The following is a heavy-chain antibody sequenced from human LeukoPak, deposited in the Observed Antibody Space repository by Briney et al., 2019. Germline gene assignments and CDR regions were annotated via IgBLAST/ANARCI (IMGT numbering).Heavy chain of an antibody. D-gene: IGHD6-13*01. CDR1: GGSFSGYY. J-gene: IGHJ4*02. CDR3: ARGSGHSRSWYDVFDY. CDR2: INHSGST. V-gene: IGHV4-34*01. Sequence: SETLSLTCAVYGGSFSGYYWGWIRQPPGKGLEWIGEINHSGSTNYNPSPKSRVTMSVDTSKNQLSLKLRSVTAADTAVYYCARGSGHSRSWYDVFDYWGQGTLVTVSS.